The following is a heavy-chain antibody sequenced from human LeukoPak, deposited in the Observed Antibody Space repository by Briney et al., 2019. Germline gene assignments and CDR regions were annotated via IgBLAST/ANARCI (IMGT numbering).Heavy chain of an antibody. CDR2: IYTSGST. J-gene: IGHJ5*02. Sequence: SETLSLTCTVSTGSISSYYWSWIRQPPGKGLEWIGYIYTSGSTNYNPSLKSRVTISLDLSKNQFSLKLSSVTAADTAVYYCARPYYYDSRIDPWGQGTLVTVSS. D-gene: IGHD3-22*01. V-gene: IGHV4-4*09. CDR1: TGSISSYY. CDR3: ARPYYYDSRIDP.